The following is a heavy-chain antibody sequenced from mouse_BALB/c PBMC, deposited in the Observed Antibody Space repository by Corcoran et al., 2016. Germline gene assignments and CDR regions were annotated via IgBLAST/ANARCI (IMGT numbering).Heavy chain of an antibody. J-gene: IGHJ1*01. CDR3: ARRGLLPGWYFDV. V-gene: IGHV1S34*01. CDR2: ISCYNGAT. CDR1: GYSFTGYY. Sequence: LVKTGASVKLSCKASGYSFTGYYMHWVKQSHGKSLEWIGYISCYNGATSYNQKFKGKATFTVDTSSSTAYMQFNSLTSEDSAVYYCARRGLLPGWYFDVWGAGTTVTVSS. D-gene: IGHD2-3*01.